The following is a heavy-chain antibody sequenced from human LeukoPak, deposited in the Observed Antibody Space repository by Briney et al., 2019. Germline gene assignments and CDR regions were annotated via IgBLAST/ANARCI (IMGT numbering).Heavy chain of an antibody. V-gene: IGHV3-66*01. D-gene: IGHD3-10*01. CDR2: IYSGGST. CDR3: ARDPGN. CDR1: EFSVSDNY. Sequence: GGSLRLSCAASEFSVSDNYMSWVRQAPGKGLEWVSLIYSGGSTYYADSVKGRFTISRDKSKNTLYLQMNSLGVEDTAVYYCARDPGNWGQGTLVTVSS. J-gene: IGHJ4*02.